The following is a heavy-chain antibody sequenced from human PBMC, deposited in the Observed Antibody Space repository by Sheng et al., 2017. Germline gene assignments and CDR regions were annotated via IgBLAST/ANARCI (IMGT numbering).Heavy chain of an antibody. CDR2: IYYSGST. V-gene: IGHV4-39*07. D-gene: IGHD4-17*01. J-gene: IGHJ4*02. CDR1: GGSIISSSYY. Sequence: QLQLQESGPGLVKPSETLSLTCTVSGGSIISSSYYWGWIRQPPGKGLEWIGSIYYSGSTNYNPSLESRVTISVDTSKNQFSLKLSSVTAADTALYYCSRVSGDYQYLFDYWGPGTWSPSL. CDR3: SRVSGDYQYLFDY.